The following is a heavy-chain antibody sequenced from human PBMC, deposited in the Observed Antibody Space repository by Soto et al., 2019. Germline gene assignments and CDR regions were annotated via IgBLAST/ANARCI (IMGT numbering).Heavy chain of an antibody. CDR2: ISAHNGNT. V-gene: IGHV1-18*01. D-gene: IGHD3-16*01. J-gene: IGHJ4*02. CDR1: GYTFTSYA. CDR3: ARDFAGWPPDGVDS. Sequence: QVHLVQSGAEVKKPGASVKVSCKASGYTFTSYAISWVRQAPGQGLEWMGWISAHNGNTNYAQNFHGRVTMTTDTSTSTAYMELRSLTSDDTAVYYCARDFAGWPPDGVDSWGQGTLVTVSS.